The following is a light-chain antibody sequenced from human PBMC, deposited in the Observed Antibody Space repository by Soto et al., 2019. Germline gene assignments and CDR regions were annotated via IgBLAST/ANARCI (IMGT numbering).Light chain of an antibody. Sequence: DIVMTQSPDSLAVSLGERATINCKSSQSVLYSSNNKNYLAWYQQKPGQPPKLLIYWASTRESGVPDRFSGSGSGTDFPLTISSLQAEDVAVYYCQQYYSTPWTLGQGTQVDIK. CDR1: QSVLYSSNNKNY. CDR2: WAS. CDR3: QQYYSTPWT. V-gene: IGKV4-1*01. J-gene: IGKJ1*01.